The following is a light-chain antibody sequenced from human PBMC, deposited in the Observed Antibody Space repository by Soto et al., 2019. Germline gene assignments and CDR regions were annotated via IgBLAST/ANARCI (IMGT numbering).Light chain of an antibody. CDR2: MTS. J-gene: IGKJ1*01. Sequence: DMVLTQSPLSLPVSPGEPASISCRSSQRLLNRNGYNYLDWFVQKPGQSPQLLIYMTSNRSPGVPDRFSGSGSGTDFTLKISRVEAEDVGVYYCMQPLHTPWTFGQGTKVDI. CDR1: QRLLNRNGYNY. V-gene: IGKV2-28*01. CDR3: MQPLHTPWT.